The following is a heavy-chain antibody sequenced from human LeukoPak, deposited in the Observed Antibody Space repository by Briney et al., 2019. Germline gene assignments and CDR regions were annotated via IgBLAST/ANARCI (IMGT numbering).Heavy chain of an antibody. Sequence: ASVNVSCKASGYTFSSNDISWVRQAAGQGLERMGWISAYNGNTNHAQKLQGRVTMTTDTSTSTAYLELRSLRSDDTAVYYCARDRAYGYSTVWDFDYWGQGTLVTVSS. J-gene: IGHJ4*02. V-gene: IGHV1-18*01. CDR3: ARDRAYGYSTVWDFDY. CDR2: ISAYNGNT. CDR1: GYTFSSND. D-gene: IGHD6-19*01.